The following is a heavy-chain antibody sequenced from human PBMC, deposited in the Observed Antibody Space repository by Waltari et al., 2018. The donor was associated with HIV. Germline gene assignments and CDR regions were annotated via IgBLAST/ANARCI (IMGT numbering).Heavy chain of an antibody. CDR1: GYTFTGYY. CDR3: ARAPGCSGGSCWGWFDP. Sequence: QVQLVQSGAEVKKPGASVKVPCKASGYTFTGYYMHWVRQAPGQGLEWMGRINPNSGGTNDAQKFQGRVTMTRDTYISTAYMELSRLRSDDTAVYYCARAPGCSGGSCWGWFDPWGQGTLVTVSS. V-gene: IGHV1-2*06. CDR2: INPNSGGT. D-gene: IGHD2-15*01. J-gene: IGHJ5*02.